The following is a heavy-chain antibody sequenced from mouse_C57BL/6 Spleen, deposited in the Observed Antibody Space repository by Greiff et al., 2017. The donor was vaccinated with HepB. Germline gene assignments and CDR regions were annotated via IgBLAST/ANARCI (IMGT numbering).Heavy chain of an antibody. Sequence: VKLQQPGAELVRPGSSVKLSCKASGYTFTSYWMHWVKQRPIQGLEWIGNINPSDSETHYNQKFKDKATLTVDKSSSTAYMQLSSLTSEDSAVYYCARWYYGSSYGDFDVWGTGTTVTVSS. CDR2: INPSDSET. CDR3: ARWYYGSSYGDFDV. D-gene: IGHD1-1*01. J-gene: IGHJ1*03. V-gene: IGHV1-52*01. CDR1: GYTFTSYW.